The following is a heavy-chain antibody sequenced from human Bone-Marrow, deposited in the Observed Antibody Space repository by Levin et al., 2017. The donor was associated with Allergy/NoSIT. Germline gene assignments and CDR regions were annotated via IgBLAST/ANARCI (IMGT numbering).Heavy chain of an antibody. D-gene: IGHD1-26*01. CDR2: INHSGST. CDR3: ARASRYSGSYLVYY. J-gene: IGHJ4*02. Sequence: PGGSLRLSCAVYGGSFSGYYWSWIRQPPGKGLEWIGEINHSGSTNYNPSLKSRVTISVDTSKNQFSLKLSSVTAADTAVYYCARASRYSGSYLVYYWGQGTLVTVSS. V-gene: IGHV4-34*01. CDR1: GGSFSGYY.